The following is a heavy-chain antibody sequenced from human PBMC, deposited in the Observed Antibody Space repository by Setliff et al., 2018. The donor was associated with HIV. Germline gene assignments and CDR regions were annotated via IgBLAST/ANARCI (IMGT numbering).Heavy chain of an antibody. Sequence: SETLSLTCTVSGGSISSSSYYWGRIRQPPGKGLEWIGSIYYSGSTYYNPSLKSRVTISVDTSKNQFSLKLSSVTAADTAVYYCASQRTITMIVVVIPKGFDIWGQGTMVTVSS. CDR3: ASQRTITMIVVVIPKGFDI. V-gene: IGHV4-39*01. CDR1: GGSISSSSYY. D-gene: IGHD3-22*01. CDR2: IYYSGST. J-gene: IGHJ3*02.